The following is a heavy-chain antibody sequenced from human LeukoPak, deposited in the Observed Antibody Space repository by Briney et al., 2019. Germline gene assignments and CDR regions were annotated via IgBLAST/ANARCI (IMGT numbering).Heavy chain of an antibody. Sequence: GGSLRLSCAASGFTVSSNYMSWVRQAPGKGLEWVSVIYSGGSTYYADSVKGRFTISRDNSKNTLYLQMNSLRAEDTAVYYCARRERFRGFDPWGQGTLVTVSP. D-gene: IGHD1-1*01. CDR2: IYSGGST. V-gene: IGHV3-66*01. CDR1: GFTVSSNY. J-gene: IGHJ5*02. CDR3: ARRERFRGFDP.